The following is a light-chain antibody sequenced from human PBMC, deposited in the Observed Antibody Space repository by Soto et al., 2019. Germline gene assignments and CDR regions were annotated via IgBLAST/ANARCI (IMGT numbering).Light chain of an antibody. Sequence: DIQMTQSPSSLSASIGDRVTITCRASQSITDYLNWYQQKPGKAPKLLIYAAYSLQSGVPSRFSGSGSGTDFSLTISSLQPEDFAIYYCQQRSNWPFTFGPGTKVDIK. J-gene: IGKJ3*01. CDR2: AAY. CDR1: QSITDY. CDR3: QQRSNWPFT. V-gene: IGKV1-39*01.